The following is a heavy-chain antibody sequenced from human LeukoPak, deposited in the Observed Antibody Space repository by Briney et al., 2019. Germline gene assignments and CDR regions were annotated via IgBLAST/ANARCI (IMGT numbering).Heavy chain of an antibody. D-gene: IGHD5-24*01. Sequence: ASVKVSCKASGYTFISYGITWVRQAPGQGLEWMGWITPSGGTNYPQKFQGRVAITWDTSITTAYMDLSRLTSDDTAVYYCARDRYGDGFAHLDYWGQGTLVTVSS. V-gene: IGHV1-2*02. CDR2: ITPSGGT. J-gene: IGHJ4*02. CDR1: GYTFISYG. CDR3: ARDRYGDGFAHLDY.